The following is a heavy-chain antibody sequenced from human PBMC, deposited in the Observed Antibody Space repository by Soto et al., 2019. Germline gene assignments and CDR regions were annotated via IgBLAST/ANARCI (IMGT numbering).Heavy chain of an antibody. Sequence: SDTLSLTCTVSGGSISSGGYYWSWIRQHPGKGLEWIGYIYYNEDTYYSPSLRSRVSISRDTSKNQFSLKLSSVTAADTAVYFCARDRLLVPAAMDPWGQGTLVTVSS. CDR2: IYYNEDT. CDR3: ARDRLLVPAAMDP. CDR1: GGSISSGGYY. J-gene: IGHJ5*02. V-gene: IGHV4-30-4*02. D-gene: IGHD2-2*01.